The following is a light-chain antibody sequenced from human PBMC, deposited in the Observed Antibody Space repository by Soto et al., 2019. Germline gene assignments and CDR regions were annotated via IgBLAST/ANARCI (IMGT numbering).Light chain of an antibody. CDR2: AAS. CDR3: QQSYSTLWT. CDR1: QSISSY. J-gene: IGKJ1*01. Sequence: DIQMTQSPSSLSAAVGDRVTITCRASQSISSYLNWYQQKPGKAPKLLIYAASSLQSGVPARFSGSGSGTDFTLTISSLQPEDFATYYCQQSYSTLWTFGQGTPVDIK. V-gene: IGKV1-39*01.